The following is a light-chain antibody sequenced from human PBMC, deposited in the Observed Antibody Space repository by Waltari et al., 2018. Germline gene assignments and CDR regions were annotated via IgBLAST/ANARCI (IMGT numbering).Light chain of an antibody. CDR3: QQYLSAPRT. Sequence: DIVMTQSPDSLAVSLGERATINCKSSESVIYDSDNKNYLAWYHQKPGQPPKMLIHWASIRESGVPDRFSGSGSGTDFTLPISSLQAEDVAVYYCQQYLSAPRTFGQGTVLEIK. CDR2: WAS. J-gene: IGKJ2*02. V-gene: IGKV4-1*01. CDR1: ESVIYDSDNKNY.